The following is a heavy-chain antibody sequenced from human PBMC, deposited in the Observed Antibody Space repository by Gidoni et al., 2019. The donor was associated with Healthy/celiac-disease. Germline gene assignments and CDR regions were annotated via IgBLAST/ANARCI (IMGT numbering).Heavy chain of an antibody. V-gene: IGHV3-48*02. CDR2: ISSSGTTI. CDR3: ARDFYYGST. CDR1: RFTFSSDG. D-gene: IGHD3-10*01. J-gene: IGHJ4*02. Sequence: EVQLVESGGGLEERGGSGRLSCAASRFTFSSDGMNWVRQAPGKGPEWVSYISSSGTTIYYADSVKCRFTVSRDNAKNSLYLQMNTLRDEDTAVYYCARDFYYGSTWGQGTLVTVSS.